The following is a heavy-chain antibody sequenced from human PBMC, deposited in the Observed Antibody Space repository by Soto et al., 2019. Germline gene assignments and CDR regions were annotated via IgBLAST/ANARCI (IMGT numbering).Heavy chain of an antibody. CDR2: ISTYNGNT. V-gene: IGHV1-18*01. J-gene: IGHJ4*02. Sequence: QVQLVQSGAEVKKPGASVKVSCKASGYTFTTYGMSWVRQAPGQGLDWMGWISTYNGNTKYAERLQCRVTMTTDTTTSTAYMELRSLRSEDTAVYYCARGPTDYYDNSGNYFLDYWGQGTLVTVSS. CDR3: ARGPTDYYDNSGNYFLDY. CDR1: GYTFTTYG. D-gene: IGHD3-22*01.